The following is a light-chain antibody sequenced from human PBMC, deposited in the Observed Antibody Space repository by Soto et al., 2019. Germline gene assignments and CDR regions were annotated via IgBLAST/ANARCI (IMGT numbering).Light chain of an antibody. V-gene: IGKV3-11*01. CDR3: QQRSNWPLT. J-gene: IGKJ5*01. CDR2: DAF. CDR1: QSVGSS. Sequence: DIVLTQAPAALSLSLVGGATRSCRASQSVGSSLAWYQQRPGQAPRLLIYDAFIRATGTPARFSGSESGTDFTLTTTRLEPEDFAVYYCQQRSNWPLTAGQGTRLKI.